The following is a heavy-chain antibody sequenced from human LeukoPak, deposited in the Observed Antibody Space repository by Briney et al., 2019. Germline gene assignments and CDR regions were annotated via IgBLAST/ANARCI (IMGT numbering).Heavy chain of an antibody. V-gene: IGHV3-30-3*01. J-gene: IGHJ4*02. CDR3: ARDVLPYYYDSSGYMDY. CDR1: GFTFSSYA. CDR2: ISYDGSNK. Sequence: GGSLRLSCAASGFTFSSYAMHWVRQAPGKGLEWVAVISYDGSNKYYADSVKGRFTISRDNSKNTLYLQMNSLRAEDTAVYYCARDVLPYYYDSSGYMDYWGQGTLVTVSS. D-gene: IGHD3-22*01.